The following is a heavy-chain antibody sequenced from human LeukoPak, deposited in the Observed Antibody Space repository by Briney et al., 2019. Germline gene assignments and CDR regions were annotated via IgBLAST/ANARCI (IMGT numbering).Heavy chain of an antibody. V-gene: IGHV3-48*01. CDR2: ISSSSSTI. D-gene: IGHD5-18*01. J-gene: IGHJ4*02. Sequence: GGSLRLSCAASGFTFSSYSMNWVRQAPGKGLEWVSYISSSSSTIYYADSVKGRFTISRDNSKNTLYLQMNSLRAEDTAVYYCARDGGYSYGLGTNHFDYWGQGTLVTVSS. CDR3: ARDGGYSYGLGTNHFDY. CDR1: GFTFSSYS.